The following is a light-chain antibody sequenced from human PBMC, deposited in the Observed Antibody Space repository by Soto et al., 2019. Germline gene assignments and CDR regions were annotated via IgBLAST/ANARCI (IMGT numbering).Light chain of an antibody. CDR1: QSVGDTY. Sequence: EIVLTQSPGTLSLSPGERATLSCRASQSVGDTYLAWYQQKPGQAPRLLMYSTSIRATVIPDRFSGSGSGTDFTLTISRLDPEDFAVYYCQHYDRAPMWTFGQGTKVDIK. J-gene: IGKJ1*01. V-gene: IGKV3-20*01. CDR3: QHYDRAPMWT. CDR2: STS.